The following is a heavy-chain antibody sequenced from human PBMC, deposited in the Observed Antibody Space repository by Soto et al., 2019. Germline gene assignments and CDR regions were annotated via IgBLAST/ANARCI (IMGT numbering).Heavy chain of an antibody. CDR2: ISGSGGST. V-gene: IGHV3-23*01. J-gene: IGHJ6*02. Sequence: PGGSLRLSCAASGFTFSSYAMSWVRQAPGKGLEWVSAISGSGGSTYYADSVKGRFTISRDNSKNTLYLQMNSLRAEDTAVYYCAKDYDFWSGYRYGMDVWGQGTTVTVSS. CDR1: GFTFSSYA. CDR3: AKDYDFWSGYRYGMDV. D-gene: IGHD3-3*01.